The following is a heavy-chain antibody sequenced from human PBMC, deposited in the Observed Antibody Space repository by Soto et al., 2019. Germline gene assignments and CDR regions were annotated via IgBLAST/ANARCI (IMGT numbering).Heavy chain of an antibody. CDR3: ATSPFFCSGGSCFSYGMDV. CDR1: GYTFTSYD. V-gene: IGHV1-69*11. CDR2: MIPSLGTA. D-gene: IGHD2-15*01. J-gene: IGHJ6*02. Sequence: SVKVSCKASGYTFTSYDINWVRQATGQGLEWMGRMIPSLGTASYAQKFQGRLTMIADESTGTTFMDLSSLRSEDTAVYYCATSPFFCSGGSCFSYGMDVWGQGTTVTVSS.